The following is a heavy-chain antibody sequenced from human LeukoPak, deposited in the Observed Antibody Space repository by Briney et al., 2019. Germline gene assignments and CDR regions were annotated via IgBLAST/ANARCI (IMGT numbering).Heavy chain of an antibody. CDR3: AKDWVLAAATLYYFDY. CDR2: IRYDGSNK. J-gene: IGHJ4*02. Sequence: QTGGSLRLSCAASGFTLSTYGMHWVRQAPGKGLEWVAFIRYDGSNKYYADSVKGRFTISRDNSKNTLYLQMNSLRAEDTAVYYCAKDWVLAAATLYYFDYWGQGTLVTVSS. CDR1: GFTLSTYG. V-gene: IGHV3-30*02. D-gene: IGHD6-13*01.